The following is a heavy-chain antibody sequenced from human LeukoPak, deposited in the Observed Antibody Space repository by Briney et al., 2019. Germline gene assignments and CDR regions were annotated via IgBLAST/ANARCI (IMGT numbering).Heavy chain of an antibody. Sequence: GGSLRLSCAASGFTFSSYSMNWVRQAPGKGLEWVSSISSSSSYIYYADSVKGRFTISRDNAKNSLYLQMNSLRAEDTAVYYCARSVDDNWFDHWGQGTLVTVSS. CDR2: ISSSSSYI. V-gene: IGHV3-21*01. J-gene: IGHJ5*02. CDR1: GFTFSSYS. D-gene: IGHD5/OR15-5a*01. CDR3: ARSVDDNWFDH.